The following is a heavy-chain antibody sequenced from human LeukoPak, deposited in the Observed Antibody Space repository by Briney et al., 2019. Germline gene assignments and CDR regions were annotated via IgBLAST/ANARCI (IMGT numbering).Heavy chain of an antibody. CDR1: GYTLTGYY. J-gene: IGHJ6*03. Sequence: ASVKVPCKASGYTLTGYYLHWVRQAPGQGLEWLGWINLNGGGTLSAQKFQGRVTMTRDASISTAYMELSGLRSDDTAVYYCATRCTNGVCYKAYYMDVWGKGTTVTVSS. V-gene: IGHV1-2*02. D-gene: IGHD2-8*01. CDR3: ATRCTNGVCYKAYYMDV. CDR2: INLNGGGT.